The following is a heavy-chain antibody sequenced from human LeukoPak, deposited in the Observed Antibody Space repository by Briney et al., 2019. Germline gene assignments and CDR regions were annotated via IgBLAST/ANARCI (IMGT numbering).Heavy chain of an antibody. V-gene: IGHV3-48*04. D-gene: IGHD5-12*01. Sequence: GGSLRLSCAASGFVFRTYGMNWVRQAPGKGLEWVSYISSSGSTIYYADSVKGRFTISRDNAKNSLYLQMNSLRAEDTALYYCARERATLDYYYYMDVWGKGTTVTVSS. CDR2: ISSSGSTI. CDR1: GFVFRTYG. CDR3: ARERATLDYYYYMDV. J-gene: IGHJ6*03.